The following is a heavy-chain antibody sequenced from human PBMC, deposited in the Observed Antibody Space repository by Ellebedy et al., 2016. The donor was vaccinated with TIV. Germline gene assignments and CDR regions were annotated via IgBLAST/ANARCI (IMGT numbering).Heavy chain of an antibody. V-gene: IGHV3-30-3*01. CDR3: ARDAPPNIGTAFDY. CDR2: ISYDGSNK. D-gene: IGHD2/OR15-2a*01. J-gene: IGHJ4*02. Sequence: GGSLRLXXAASGFTFSSYAMHWVRQAPGKGLEWVAVISYDGSNKYYADSVKGRFTISRDNSKNTLYLQMNSLRAEDTAVYYCARDAPPNIGTAFDYWGQGTLVTVSS. CDR1: GFTFSSYA.